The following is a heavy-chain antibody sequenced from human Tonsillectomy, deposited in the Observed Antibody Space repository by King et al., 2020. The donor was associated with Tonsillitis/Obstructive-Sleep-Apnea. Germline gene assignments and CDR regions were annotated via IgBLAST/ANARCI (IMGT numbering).Heavy chain of an antibody. Sequence: QLVQSGAEVKKPGESLRISCKGSGYTFTAFWIGWVRQMPGKGLEWMGLIYPLDSDTTYSPSFQGQVTISAAESINTAYLQWGSLQASDTAMYYCVGLPEGGRRNALHYWGQGTLVTVSS. V-gene: IGHV5-51*01. CDR1: GYTFTAFW. J-gene: IGHJ4*02. D-gene: IGHD1-14*01. CDR2: IYPLDSDT. CDR3: VGLPEGGRRNALHY.